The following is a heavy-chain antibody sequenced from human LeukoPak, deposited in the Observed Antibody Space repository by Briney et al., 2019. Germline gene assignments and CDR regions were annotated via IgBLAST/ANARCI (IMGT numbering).Heavy chain of an antibody. D-gene: IGHD3-9*01. CDR2: IYTSGST. Sequence: SETLSLTCTVSGGSISSYYWSWIRQPAGKGLEWIGRIYTSGSTNYKPSLKSRVTMSVDTSNNQFSLKLSSVTAADTAVYYCARNGLYYDILTGDYYYYYYMDVWGKGTTVTVSS. CDR1: GGSISSYY. J-gene: IGHJ6*03. V-gene: IGHV4-4*07. CDR3: ARNGLYYDILTGDYYYYYYMDV.